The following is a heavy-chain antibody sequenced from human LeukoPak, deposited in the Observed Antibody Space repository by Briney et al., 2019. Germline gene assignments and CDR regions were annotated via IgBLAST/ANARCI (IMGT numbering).Heavy chain of an antibody. Sequence: GGALRLSCAAAGFTFSSYEMNWVRQAPGKGLGWVSYISSSGSTIYYADSMKGRFTISRDNAKNSLYLQMNSLRAEDTAVYYCASLFSEYYFDYWGQGTLVTVSS. CDR3: ASLFSEYYFDY. J-gene: IGHJ4*02. CDR1: GFTFSSYE. V-gene: IGHV3-48*03. CDR2: ISSSGSTI.